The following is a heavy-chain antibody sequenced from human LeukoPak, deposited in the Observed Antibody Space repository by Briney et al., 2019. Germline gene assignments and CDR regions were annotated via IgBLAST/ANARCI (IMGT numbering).Heavy chain of an antibody. CDR2: MNPNSGNT. CDR3: ARDVKDSMIVVVNDY. J-gene: IGHJ4*02. CDR1: GYTFTGYF. Sequence: ASVKVSCKASGYTFTGYFLHWVRQATGQGLEWMGWMNPNSGNTGYAQKLQGRVTMTTDTSTSTAYMELRSLRSDDTAVYYCARDVKDSMIVVVNDYWGQGTLVTVSS. V-gene: IGHV1-8*02. D-gene: IGHD3-22*01.